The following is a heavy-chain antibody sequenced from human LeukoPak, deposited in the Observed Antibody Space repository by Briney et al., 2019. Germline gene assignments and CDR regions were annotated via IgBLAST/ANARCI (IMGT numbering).Heavy chain of an antibody. CDR3: ASGGYYYDSSGSPSSLADYYFDY. D-gene: IGHD3-22*01. CDR2: IYYSGST. J-gene: IGHJ4*02. CDR1: GGSISSSSYY. Sequence: SETLSLTCTVSGGSISSSSYYWGWIRQPPGKGLEWIGSIYYSGSTYYNPSLKSRVTISVDTSKNQFSLKLSSVTAADTAVYYCASGGYYYDSSGSPSSLADYYFDYWGQGTLVTVSS. V-gene: IGHV4-39*01.